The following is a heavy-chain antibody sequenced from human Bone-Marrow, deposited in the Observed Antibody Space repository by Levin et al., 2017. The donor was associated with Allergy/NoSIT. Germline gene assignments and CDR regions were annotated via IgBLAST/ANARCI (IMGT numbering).Heavy chain of an antibody. Sequence: SQTLSLTCAVSGYSISSGYYWGWIRQPPGKGLEWIGSIYHSGSTYYNPSLKSRVTISVDTSKNQFSLKLSSVTAADTAVYYCARDQGPGYCSGGSCYPFDYWGQGTLVTVSS. V-gene: IGHV4-38-2*02. CDR2: IYHSGST. CDR3: ARDQGPGYCSGGSCYPFDY. J-gene: IGHJ4*02. D-gene: IGHD2-15*01. CDR1: GYSISSGYY.